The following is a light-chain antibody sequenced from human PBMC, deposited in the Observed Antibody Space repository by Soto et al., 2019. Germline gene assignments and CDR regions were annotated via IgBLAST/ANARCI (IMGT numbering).Light chain of an antibody. CDR2: GAS. V-gene: IGKV1D-12*01. CDR3: QQANTFPELT. Sequence: DIQMTQSPSFVSASVGDRVTITCRASQGIRSWLAWYQQKPGKAPKLLIYGASSLQSGVPSRFSGSGSGTNFTLTISSLQPKDFETYYCQQANTFPELTFGGGTKGEIK. CDR1: QGIRSW. J-gene: IGKJ4*01.